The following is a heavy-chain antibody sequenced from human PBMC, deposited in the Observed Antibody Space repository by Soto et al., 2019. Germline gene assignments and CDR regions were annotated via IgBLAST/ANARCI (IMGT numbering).Heavy chain of an antibody. CDR1: GFTFRSFG. J-gene: IGHJ3*02. V-gene: IGHV3-30*18. CDR2: ISYDGTNK. Sequence: QVQLVESGGGVVQPGRSLRLSCAASGFTFRSFGMHWIRQAPGKGLEWVALISYDGTNKYYADSVRGRFTISRDNSKNTLYLEMNTLRVEDTAVYYCEKVLPATGIEGGGDAFDIWGQGTMVTVSS. D-gene: IGHD1-26*01. CDR3: EKVLPATGIEGGGDAFDI.